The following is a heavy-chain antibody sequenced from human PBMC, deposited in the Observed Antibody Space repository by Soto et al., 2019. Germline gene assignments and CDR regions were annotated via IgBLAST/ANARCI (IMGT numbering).Heavy chain of an antibody. V-gene: IGHV3-23*01. CDR3: AKDDPYSGDPFDY. J-gene: IGHJ4*02. CDR1: GFTFSSYG. CDR2: ISGSGGST. D-gene: IGHD4-17*01. Sequence: GGSLRLSCAASGFTFSSYGMSWVRQAPGKGLEWVSSISGSGGSTYYADSMKGRFTISRDISKTKLYLQMNSLRAEDTAVYYCAKDDPYSGDPFDYWGQGTLVTVSS.